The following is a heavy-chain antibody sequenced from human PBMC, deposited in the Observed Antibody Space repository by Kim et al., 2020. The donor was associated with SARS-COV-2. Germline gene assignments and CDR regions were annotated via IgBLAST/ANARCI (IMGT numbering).Heavy chain of an antibody. D-gene: IGHD6-19*01. CDR3: ARGTRQWLVRGPFSFYMYV. CDR2: INHSGST. CDR1: GGSFSGYY. Sequence: SETLSLTCAVYGGSFSGYYWSWIRQPPGKGLEWIGEINHSGSTNYNPSLKSRVTISVDTSKNQFSLKLSSVTAADTAVYYCARGTRQWLVRGPFSFYMYV. V-gene: IGHV4-34*01. J-gene: IGHJ6*03.